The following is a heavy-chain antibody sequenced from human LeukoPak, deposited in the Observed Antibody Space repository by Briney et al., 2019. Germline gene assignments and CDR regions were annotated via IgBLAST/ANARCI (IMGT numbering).Heavy chain of an antibody. Sequence: PGGSLRLSCAASGFTFSTLAMSWVRQAPGKGLEWVSSINSRGDDTDYADSVKGRFTISRDNSKNTLYLQWNSLRLNDTAIFYCAKHRRSSLVTTYFDAWGQGILVAVSS. J-gene: IGHJ4*02. CDR1: GFTFSTLA. CDR2: INSRGDDT. V-gene: IGHV3-23*01. CDR3: AKHRRSSLVTTYFDA. D-gene: IGHD2-21*02.